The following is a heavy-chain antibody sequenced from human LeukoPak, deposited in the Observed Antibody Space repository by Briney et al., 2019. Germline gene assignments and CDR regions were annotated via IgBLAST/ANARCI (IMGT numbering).Heavy chain of an antibody. CDR3: ATDRAWFDP. D-gene: IGHD3-10*01. Sequence: GGPLRLSCAASGITFSTAWMSWFRQAPGKGLEWVGRIKSKIGGATADYAAPVKDRFTISRDDSKNTLYLQMNSLKTEDTAVYYCATDRAWFDPWGQGTLVTVSS. V-gene: IGHV3-15*01. CDR1: GITFSTAW. J-gene: IGHJ5*02. CDR2: IKSKIGGATA.